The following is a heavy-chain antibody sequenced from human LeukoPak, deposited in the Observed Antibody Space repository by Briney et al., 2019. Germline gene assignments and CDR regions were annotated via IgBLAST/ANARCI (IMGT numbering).Heavy chain of an antibody. J-gene: IGHJ4*02. D-gene: IGHD5-18*01. V-gene: IGHV3-15*01. Sequence: EPGGSLRLSCTASGFTFSSYAMHWVRQAPGKGLEWDGRIKSKTDGGTTDYAAPVKGRFTISRDDSKNTLYLQMNSLKTEDTAVYYCTTHLDTAMKYWGQGTLVTVSS. CDR1: GFTFSSYA. CDR2: IKSKTDGGTT. CDR3: TTHLDTAMKY.